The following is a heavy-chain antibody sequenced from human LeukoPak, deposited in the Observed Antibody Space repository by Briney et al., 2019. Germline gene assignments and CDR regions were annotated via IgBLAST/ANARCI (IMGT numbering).Heavy chain of an antibody. CDR1: GFTFSSYS. J-gene: IGHJ4*02. D-gene: IGHD6-13*01. CDR2: ISSSSYI. Sequence: PGGSLRLSYAASGFTFSSYSMNWVRQAPGKGLEWDSSISSSSYIYYADSVKGRFTISRDNAKNSLYLQMNSLRAEDTAVYYCARDLNAAAGTPGGVYWGQGTLVTVSS. CDR3: ARDLNAAAGTPGGVY. V-gene: IGHV3-21*01.